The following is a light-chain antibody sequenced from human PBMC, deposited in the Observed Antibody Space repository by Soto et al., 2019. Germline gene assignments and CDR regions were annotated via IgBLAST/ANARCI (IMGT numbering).Light chain of an antibody. CDR3: PQYKNYLT. V-gene: IGKV1-5*01. Sequence: DIQMPQSPSTLSASVVDRVTFTRRASQSVSMWLDWYQQKPGQAPKLLISGASTLESGVPSRFSGSGSGTEFTLTITSLQPEYFATYYFPQYKNYLTFGHGTKVAIK. CDR1: QSVSMW. J-gene: IGKJ1*01. CDR2: GAS.